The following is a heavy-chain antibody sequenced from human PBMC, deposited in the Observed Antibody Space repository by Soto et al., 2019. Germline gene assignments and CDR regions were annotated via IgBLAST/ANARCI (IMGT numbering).Heavy chain of an antibody. Sequence: SETLSLTCAVYGGSFSGYYWSWIRQPPGKGLEWIGEINHSGSTNYNPSLKSRVTISVDTSKNQFSLKLSSVTAADTAVHYCAGRQQWLALSYWGQGTLVTVSS. CDR1: GGSFSGYY. CDR2: INHSGST. CDR3: AGRQQWLALSY. V-gene: IGHV4-34*01. J-gene: IGHJ4*02. D-gene: IGHD6-19*01.